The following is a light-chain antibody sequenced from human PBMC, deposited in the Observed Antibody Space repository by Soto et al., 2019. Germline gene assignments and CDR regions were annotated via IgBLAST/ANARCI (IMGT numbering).Light chain of an antibody. J-gene: IGKJ2*01. Sequence: ENVLTQSPGTLSLSPGERATLSCRASQSVSSSYLAWYQQKPGQAPRLLIYGASIRATGIPDRFSGSGSGTDFTLTISRLEPEDFAVYYCQQYDNSPHTFGQGTKLEIK. V-gene: IGKV3-20*01. CDR1: QSVSSSY. CDR3: QQYDNSPHT. CDR2: GAS.